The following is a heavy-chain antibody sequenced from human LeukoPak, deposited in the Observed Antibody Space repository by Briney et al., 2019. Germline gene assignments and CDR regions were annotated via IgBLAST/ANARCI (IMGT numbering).Heavy chain of an antibody. CDR1: GGSISSYY. Sequence: SETLSLTCTVSGGSISSYYWSWIRQPPGKGLEWIGYIYTSGSTNHNPSLKSRVTISVDTSKNQFSLKLSSVTAADTAVYYCARLSSSWYGWDYYYYMDVWGKGTTVTVSS. V-gene: IGHV4-4*09. J-gene: IGHJ6*03. D-gene: IGHD6-13*01. CDR3: ARLSSSWYGWDYYYYMDV. CDR2: IYTSGST.